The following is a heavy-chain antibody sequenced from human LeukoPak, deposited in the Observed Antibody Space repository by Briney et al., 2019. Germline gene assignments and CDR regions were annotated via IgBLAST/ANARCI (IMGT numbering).Heavy chain of an antibody. CDR1: GDSVNSGSYY. V-gene: IGHV4-61*01. CDR2: IYYSGST. Sequence: PSETLSLTCTVSGDSVNSGSYYWNWIRQPPGKGLECIGYIYYSGSTNYNPSLKSRVTISVDTSKSQFSLKLSSVTAADTAVYYCARLYRWYFDLWGRGTLVTVSS. CDR3: ARLYRWYFDL. J-gene: IGHJ2*01. D-gene: IGHD1-26*01.